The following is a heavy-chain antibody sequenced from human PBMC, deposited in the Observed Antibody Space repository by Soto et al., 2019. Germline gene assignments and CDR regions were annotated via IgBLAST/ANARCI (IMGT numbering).Heavy chain of an antibody. V-gene: IGHV1-69*13. Sequence: SVKVSCKASGGTFSSYAISWVRQAPGQGLEWMGGIIPIFGTANYAQKFQGRVTITADESTSTAYMELSSLRSEDTAVYYCAGARYDILTGYYTDYYYYGMDVWGQGTTVTVSS. J-gene: IGHJ6*02. CDR3: AGARYDILTGYYTDYYYYGMDV. D-gene: IGHD3-9*01. CDR1: GGTFSSYA. CDR2: IIPIFGTA.